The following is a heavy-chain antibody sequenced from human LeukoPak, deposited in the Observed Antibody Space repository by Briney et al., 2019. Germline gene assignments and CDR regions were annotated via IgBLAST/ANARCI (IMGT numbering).Heavy chain of an antibody. Sequence: PGGSLTLSCALSGLTFSDYSMAWLRQAPAKGLFWVSRISAGGGSIYYADSVKGRFTISRDNSRNTLYLQMNSLSAEDTGVYYCAKDAAGPEYWGQGTLVTVSS. J-gene: IGHJ4*02. CDR1: GLTFSDYS. CDR3: AKDAAGPEY. V-gene: IGHV3-23*01. D-gene: IGHD6-13*01. CDR2: ISAGGGSI.